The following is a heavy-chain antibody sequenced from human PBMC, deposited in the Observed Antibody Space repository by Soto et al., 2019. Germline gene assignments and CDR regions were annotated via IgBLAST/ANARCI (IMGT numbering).Heavy chain of an antibody. V-gene: IGHV4-4*02. CDR1: GGSISSSNW. Sequence: SETLSLTCAVSGGSISSSNWWSWVRQPPGKGLEWIGAIYHSGSTNYNPSLKSRVTISVDRSKNQFSLKLSSVTAADTAVYYSARGSPVEMATIGDYYYYGMDVWGQGTTVTVSS. D-gene: IGHD5-12*01. J-gene: IGHJ6*02. CDR3: ARGSPVEMATIGDYYYYGMDV. CDR2: IYHSGST.